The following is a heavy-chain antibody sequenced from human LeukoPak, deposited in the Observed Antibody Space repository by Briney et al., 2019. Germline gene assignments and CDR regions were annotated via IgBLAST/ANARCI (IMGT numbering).Heavy chain of an antibody. V-gene: IGHV3-7*01. J-gene: IGHJ4*02. CDR1: GFSFSSFW. Sequence: GGSLRLSCAASGFSFSSFWLNWLRQAPGKGLEWVATIKQDGSEESSVDSVKGRFTISRDNGKNSLYLQMNSLRAEDTAVYYCTTDPYSSSWYELYYFDYWGQGTLVTVSS. CDR3: TTDPYSSSWYELYYFDY. D-gene: IGHD6-13*01. CDR2: IKQDGSEE.